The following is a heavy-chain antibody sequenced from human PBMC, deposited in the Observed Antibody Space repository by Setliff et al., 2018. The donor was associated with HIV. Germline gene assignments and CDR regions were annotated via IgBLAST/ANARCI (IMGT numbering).Heavy chain of an antibody. CDR2: IYSNDDK. Sequence: SGPTLVNPPQTLTLTCTFSGFSLSTSGVAVGWVRQPPGKALEWLALIYSNDDKYYSPSLQNRLSITKDTSKNQVVLTMTNMDPVDTATYYCAHSVPEDFNSSSWYKFYYGMDVWGQGTTVTVSS. CDR3: AHSVPEDFNSSSWYKFYYGMDV. V-gene: IGHV2-5*01. J-gene: IGHJ6*02. D-gene: IGHD6-13*01. CDR1: GFSLSTSGVA.